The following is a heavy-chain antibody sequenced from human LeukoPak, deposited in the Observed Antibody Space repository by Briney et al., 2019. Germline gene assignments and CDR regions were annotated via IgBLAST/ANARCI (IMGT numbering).Heavy chain of an antibody. CDR1: GGSISSYY. CDR3: ARLRYSRGYHYYYYYGMDV. D-gene: IGHD6-25*01. V-gene: IGHV4-59*08. CDR2: IYYSGST. Sequence: SETLSLTCTVSGGSISSYYWSWIRQPPGKGLEWIGYIYYSGSTNYNPSLKSRVTISVDTSENQFSLELSSVTAADTAVYYCARLRYSRGYHYYYYYGMDVWGQGTTVTVSS. J-gene: IGHJ6*02.